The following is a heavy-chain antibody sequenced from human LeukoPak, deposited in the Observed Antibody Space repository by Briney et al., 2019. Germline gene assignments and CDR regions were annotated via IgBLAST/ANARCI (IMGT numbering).Heavy chain of an antibody. CDR3: ARFYYGNYYFDY. J-gene: IGHJ4*02. Sequence: ASVTVSCKASGYTFTGYYMHWVRQAPGQGLEWMGWINPNSGGTNYAQKFQGRVTMTRDTSISTAYMELSRLRSDDTAVYYCARFYYGNYYFDYWGQGTLVTVSS. CDR1: GYTFTGYY. D-gene: IGHD3-10*01. CDR2: INPNSGGT. V-gene: IGHV1-2*02.